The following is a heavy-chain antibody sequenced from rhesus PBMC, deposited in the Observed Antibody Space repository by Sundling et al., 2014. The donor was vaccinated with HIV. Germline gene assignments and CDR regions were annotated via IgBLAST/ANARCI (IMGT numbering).Heavy chain of an antibody. CDR2: VIHTSGTT. D-gene: IGHD5-36*02. Sequence: QLQLQESGPGLVKPSETLSLTCVVSGGSVSSSKWWTWIRQAPGKGLEWIGRVIHTSGTTSERPSLKGRVTISKDVSKNQISLKLTSVTAADTAVYYCATGPYSYSFAFWGQGVLVTVSS. V-gene: IGHV4-57*02. CDR3: ATGPYSYSFAF. CDR1: GGSVSSSKW. J-gene: IGHJ4*01.